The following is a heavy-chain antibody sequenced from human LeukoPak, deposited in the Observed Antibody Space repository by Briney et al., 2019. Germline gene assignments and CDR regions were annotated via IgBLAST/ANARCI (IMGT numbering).Heavy chain of an antibody. CDR1: GGSISNNNYY. V-gene: IGHV4-39*07. J-gene: IGHJ3*02. CDR3: ARHAGNYDILTGTDAFDI. D-gene: IGHD3-9*01. CDR2: IYYSGST. Sequence: SETLSLTCTVSGGSISNNNYYWGWIRQPPGKGLEWIGSIYYSGSTYYNPSLKSRVTISVDTSKNQFSLKLSSVTAADTAVYYCARHAGNYDILTGTDAFDIWGQGTMVTVSS.